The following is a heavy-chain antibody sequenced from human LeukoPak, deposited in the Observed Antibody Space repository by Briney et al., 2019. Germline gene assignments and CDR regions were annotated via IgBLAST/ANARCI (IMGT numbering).Heavy chain of an antibody. CDR3: AAKVLVINYYFDY. J-gene: IGHJ4*02. D-gene: IGHD3-22*01. Sequence: EASETLFLTCTVSGYSISSGYYWGWIRQPPGKGLEWIGSVYHSGSTYYNPSLKSRVTISVDTSKNQFSLKLSSVTAADTAVYYCAAKVLVINYYFDYWGQGSLVTVSS. V-gene: IGHV4-38-2*02. CDR1: GYSISSGYY. CDR2: VYHSGST.